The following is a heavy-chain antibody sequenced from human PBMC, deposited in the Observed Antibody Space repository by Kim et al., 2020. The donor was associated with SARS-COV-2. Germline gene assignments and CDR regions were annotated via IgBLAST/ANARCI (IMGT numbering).Heavy chain of an antibody. CDR2: LIPMSDTL. V-gene: IGHV1-69*06. D-gene: IGHD5-12*01. CDR3: ARGRYGGLLTKRYGMDV. Sequence: SVKVSCEASGDSFSGYAISWVRQAPGQGLEWMGGLIPMSDTLNYAQKFKGRVTITADNPPATAYMELRGLRSEDTAVYFCARGRYGGLLTKRYGMDVWG. CDR1: GDSFSGYA. J-gene: IGHJ6*02.